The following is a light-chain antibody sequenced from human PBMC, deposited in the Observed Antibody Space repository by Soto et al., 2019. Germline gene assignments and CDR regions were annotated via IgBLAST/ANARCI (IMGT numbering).Light chain of an antibody. CDR1: QSLLHSNGCNS. V-gene: IGKV4-1*01. CDR2: WAS. J-gene: IGKJ4*01. Sequence: DIVMTQSPLSLPVTPGGPASISCRSSQSLLHSNGCNSLAWYQQKPGQPPKLLTYWASNRESGVPDRFSGSGSGTDFTLTIRSLQAEDVAVYYCQQYYSTLELTFGGG. CDR3: QQYYSTLELT.